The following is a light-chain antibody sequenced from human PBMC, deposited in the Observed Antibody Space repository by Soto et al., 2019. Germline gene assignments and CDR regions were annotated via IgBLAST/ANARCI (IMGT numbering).Light chain of an antibody. CDR1: QSVSSS. Sequence: VVLTQSPATLSLSPGDTATLSCGDSQSVSSSLAWYQQKPGQAPRLLIYDASSRATGIPDRINGSGSGTDFTLTISRQEPEDFAVYYCQQYGSPPTFGQGTKVDIK. J-gene: IGKJ1*01. CDR3: QQYGSPPT. V-gene: IGKV3D-20*01. CDR2: DAS.